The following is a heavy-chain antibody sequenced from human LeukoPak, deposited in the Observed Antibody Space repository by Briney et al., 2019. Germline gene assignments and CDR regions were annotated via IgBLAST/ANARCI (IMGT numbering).Heavy chain of an antibody. J-gene: IGHJ5*02. CDR2: ISGSGGST. CDR1: GFTFSSYG. Sequence: PGGTLRLSCAASGFTFSSYGMSWVRQAPGKGLEWVSGISGSGGSTYYADSVKGRFTISRDNSKNTLYLQMNSLRAEDTAVYYCAKGSVNWFDPWGQGTLVTVSS. CDR3: AKGSVNWFDP. V-gene: IGHV3-23*01.